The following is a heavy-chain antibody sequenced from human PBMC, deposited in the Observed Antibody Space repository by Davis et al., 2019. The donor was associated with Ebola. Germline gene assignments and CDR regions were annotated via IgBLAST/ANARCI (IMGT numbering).Heavy chain of an antibody. CDR2: ISQSGST. D-gene: IGHD2-2*01. Sequence: LRLSCAASGFTFSSYGMHWVRQPPGKGLEWIGEISQSGSTNYNPSLKSRVTISVDTSKNQFSLKLSSVTAADTAVYYCAREDGYCSSTSCYRGWFDPWGQGTLVTVSS. V-gene: IGHV4-34*09. CDR1: GFTFSSYG. J-gene: IGHJ5*02. CDR3: AREDGYCSSTSCYRGWFDP.